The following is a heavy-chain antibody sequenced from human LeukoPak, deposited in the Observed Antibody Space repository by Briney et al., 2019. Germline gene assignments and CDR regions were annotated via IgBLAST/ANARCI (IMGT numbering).Heavy chain of an antibody. V-gene: IGHV3-9*03. CDR3: AKVGHSGYDYYFDY. D-gene: IGHD5-12*01. J-gene: IGHJ4*02. CDR2: ISRNSGSI. Sequence: GRSLRLPCAASGFTFDDYAMHWVRQAPGKGLEWVSGISRNSGSIGYADSVKGRFTISRDNAKNSLYLQMNSLRAEDMALYYCAKVGHSGYDYYFDYWGQGTLVTVSS. CDR1: GFTFDDYA.